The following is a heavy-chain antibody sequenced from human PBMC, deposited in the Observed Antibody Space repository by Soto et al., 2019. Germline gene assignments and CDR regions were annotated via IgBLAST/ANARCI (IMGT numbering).Heavy chain of an antibody. D-gene: IGHD6-19*01. CDR1: GFTFSSYS. CDR3: ARGSGWVDS. CDR2: IKQDGSDK. J-gene: IGHJ4*02. Sequence: EVQLLESGGGLVQPGGSLRLSCAASGFTFSSYSMTWVRQAPGKGLEWVANIKQDGSDKYYVDSVKGRFTISRDNTKKSLYLQMNSLRTQDTAVYYCARGSGWVDSWGQGTLVTVSS. V-gene: IGHV3-7*03.